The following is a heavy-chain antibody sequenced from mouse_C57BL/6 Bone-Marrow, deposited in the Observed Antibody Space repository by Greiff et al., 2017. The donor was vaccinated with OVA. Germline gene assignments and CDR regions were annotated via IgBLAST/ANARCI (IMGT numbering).Heavy chain of an antibody. CDR2: IYPGDGDT. D-gene: IGHD1-1*01. CDR1: GYAFSSSW. Sequence: VQLQQSGPELVKPGASVKISCKASGYAFSSSWMNWVKQRPGKGLEWIGRIYPGDGDTNYNGKFKGKATLTADKSSSTAYMQLSSRTSEDSAVYFCARYSIYYYGSNLYYWGQGTTLTVSS. J-gene: IGHJ2*01. CDR3: ARYSIYYYGSNLYY. V-gene: IGHV1-82*01.